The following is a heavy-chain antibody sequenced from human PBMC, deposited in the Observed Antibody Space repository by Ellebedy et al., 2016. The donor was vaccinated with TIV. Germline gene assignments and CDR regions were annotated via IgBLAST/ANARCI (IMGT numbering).Heavy chain of an antibody. CDR2: MNPNSGNT. D-gene: IGHD3-22*01. J-gene: IGHJ3*02. CDR1: GYTFTSYG. V-gene: IGHV1-8*02. CDR3: TRTRAGSSGSHDAFDI. Sequence: ASVKVSCKASGYTFTSYGISWVRQATGQGLEWVGWMNPNSGNTGYAQKFQGRVTMTRNTSESTAYMELSSLRSEDTAVYYCTRTRAGSSGSHDAFDIWGQGTMVTVSS.